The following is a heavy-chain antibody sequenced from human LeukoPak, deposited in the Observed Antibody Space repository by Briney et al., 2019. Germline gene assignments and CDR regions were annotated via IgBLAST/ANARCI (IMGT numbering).Heavy chain of an antibody. V-gene: IGHV1-46*03. CDR2: NNPSGGST. CDR1: GYTFTSYY. CDR3: ARRITMNRDAFDI. Sequence: ASVKVSCKASGYTFTSYYMHWVRQAPGQGLEWMGINNPSGGSTSYAQKFQGRVTMTRDTSTSTVYMELSSLRSEDTAVYYCARRITMNRDAFDIWGQGTMVTVSS. D-gene: IGHD3-22*01. J-gene: IGHJ3*02.